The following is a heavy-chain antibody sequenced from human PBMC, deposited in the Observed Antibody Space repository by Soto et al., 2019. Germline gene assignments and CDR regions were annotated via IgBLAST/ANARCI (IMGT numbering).Heavy chain of an antibody. CDR3: ARLNAGTTYYYYGMDV. CDR2: IYYSGST. V-gene: IGHV4-39*01. J-gene: IGHJ6*02. D-gene: IGHD1-7*01. CDR1: GASISSSSYY. Sequence: SETLSLTCTVSGASISSSSYYWGWIRQPPGKGLEWIGSIYYSGSTYYNPSLKSRVTISVDTSKNQFSLKLSSVTAAGTALYYCARLNAGTTYYYYGMDVWGQGTTVTVSS.